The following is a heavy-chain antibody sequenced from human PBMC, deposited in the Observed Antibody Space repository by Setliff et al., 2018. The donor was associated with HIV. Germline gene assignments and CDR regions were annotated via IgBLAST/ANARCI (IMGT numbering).Heavy chain of an antibody. CDR1: GYTFTSYP. CDR2: INTSGGSA. D-gene: IGHD6-19*01. Sequence: VASVKVSCKASGYTFTSYPMHWVRQAPGQGLEWMGVINTSGGSAGYAEKFRGRVTMTRDTSTSTVYMDLRNLRSEDTAVYYCARNQGDSSGWYAGDYWGHGTRVTV. V-gene: IGHV1-46*01. CDR3: ARNQGDSSGWYAGDY. J-gene: IGHJ4*01.